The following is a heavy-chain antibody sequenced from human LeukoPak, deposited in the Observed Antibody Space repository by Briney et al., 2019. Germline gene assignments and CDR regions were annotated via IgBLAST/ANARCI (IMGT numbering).Heavy chain of an antibody. CDR3: ARDGGEGGAFDI. CDR2: ISSSSSYI. CDR1: GFTFSSYS. D-gene: IGHD2-21*01. J-gene: IGHJ3*02. V-gene: IGHV3-21*01. Sequence: GGSLRLSCAASGFTFSSYSMNWVRQAPGKGLGWVSSISSSSSYIYYADSVKGRFTISRDNAKNSLYLQMNSLRAEDTAVYYCARDGGEGGAFDIWGQGTMVTVSS.